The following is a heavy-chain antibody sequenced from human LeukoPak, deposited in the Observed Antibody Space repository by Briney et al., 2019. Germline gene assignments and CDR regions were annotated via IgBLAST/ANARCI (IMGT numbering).Heavy chain of an antibody. D-gene: IGHD3-22*01. Sequence: GASVKVSCKASGGTFSTYPITWVRQAPGQGLEWMGRIIPILDITHYAQKFQGRVTMTRDTSTSTVYMELSNLRSEDTAVYYCARGGDSMIATPAPHDYWGQGTLVTVSS. CDR2: IIPILDIT. CDR3: ARGGDSMIATPAPHDY. J-gene: IGHJ4*02. V-gene: IGHV1-69*04. CDR1: GGTFSTYP.